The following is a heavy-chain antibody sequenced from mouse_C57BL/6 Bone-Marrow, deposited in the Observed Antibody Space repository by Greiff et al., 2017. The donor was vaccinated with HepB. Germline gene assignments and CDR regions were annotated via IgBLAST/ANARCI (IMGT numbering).Heavy chain of an antibody. D-gene: IGHD1-1*01. CDR2: IDPEDGDT. CDR3: TARGGSSAWFAY. J-gene: IGHJ3*01. V-gene: IGHV14-1*01. CDR1: GFNIKDYY. Sequence: EVQLQQSGAELVRPGASVKLSCTASGFNIKDYYMHWVKQRPEQGLEWIGRIDPEDGDTEYAPKFQGKATMTADTSSNTAYLQLSSLTSEDTAVYYCTARGGSSAWFAYWGQGTLVTVSA.